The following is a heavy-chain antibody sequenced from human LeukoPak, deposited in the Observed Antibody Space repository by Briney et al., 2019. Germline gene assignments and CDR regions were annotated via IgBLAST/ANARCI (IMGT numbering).Heavy chain of an antibody. CDR2: INPSGGST. D-gene: IGHD2-15*01. V-gene: IGHV1-46*01. J-gene: IGHJ4*02. CDR1: GHTFISYY. Sequence: ASVKVSCKASGHTFISYYMHWVRQAPGQGLEWMGVINPSGGSTTYAQQFQGRVTMTRDTSTSTVYMELSSLRSEDTAVYYCARHSLIGSPPFDYWGKGTLVTVSS. CDR3: ARHSLIGSPPFDY.